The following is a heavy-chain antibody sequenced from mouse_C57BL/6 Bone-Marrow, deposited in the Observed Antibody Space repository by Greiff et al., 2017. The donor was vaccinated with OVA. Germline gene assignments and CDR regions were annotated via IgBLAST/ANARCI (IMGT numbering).Heavy chain of an antibody. CDR3: AREGFITTVVADFDV. V-gene: IGHV5-4*01. CDR2: ISDGGSYT. J-gene: IGHJ1*03. CDR1: GFTFSSYA. D-gene: IGHD1-1*01. Sequence: EVKVEESGGGLVKPGGSLKLSCAASGFTFSSYAMSWVRQTPEKRLEWVATISDGGSYTYYPDNVKGRFTISRDNAKNNLYLQMSHLKSEDTAMYYCAREGFITTVVADFDVWGTGTTVTVSS.